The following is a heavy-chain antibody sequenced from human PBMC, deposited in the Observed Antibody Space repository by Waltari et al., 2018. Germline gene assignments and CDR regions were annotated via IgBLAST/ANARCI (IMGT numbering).Heavy chain of an antibody. Sequence: QVQLRESGPGLVKPSEPLSLTCTVPGGPVTSYLWIWTRQPAGKGLEWIGRVSASGSTDYDPSLESRLTMLVDTSKNQFYLKVTSVIAADTAVYYCARAKTYSDYDVDYYNYMDVWGEGTTVTVSS. J-gene: IGHJ6*03. CDR1: GGPVTSYL. CDR2: VSASGST. V-gene: IGHV4-4*07. CDR3: ARAKTYSDYDVDYYNYMDV. D-gene: IGHD5-12*01.